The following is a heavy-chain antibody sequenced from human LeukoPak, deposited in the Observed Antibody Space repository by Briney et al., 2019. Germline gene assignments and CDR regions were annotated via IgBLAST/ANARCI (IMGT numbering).Heavy chain of an antibody. CDR1: GGSISSYY. CDR3: ARAQRGYSVVFDL. J-gene: IGHJ4*02. Sequence: SETLSLTCTVSGGSISSYYWSWIRQPPGKGLEWIGYIYYSGSTNYNPSLKSRVTISVDTSKNQFSLKLSSVTAADTALYYCARAQRGYSVVFDLWGLGTLATVSS. D-gene: IGHD5-18*01. CDR2: IYYSGST. V-gene: IGHV4-59*01.